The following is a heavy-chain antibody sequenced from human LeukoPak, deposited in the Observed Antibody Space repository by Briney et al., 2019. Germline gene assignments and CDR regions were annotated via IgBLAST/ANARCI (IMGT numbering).Heavy chain of an antibody. D-gene: IGHD3-22*01. Sequence: PGGSLRLSCAASGFTFSSYAMSWVRQAPGKGLEWVSAISGSGGSTYYADSVKGRFTISRDNSKNTLYLQMNSLRAEDTAVYYCAKVGGASITMIVVVKYYFDYWGQGTLVTVSS. J-gene: IGHJ4*02. CDR3: AKVGGASITMIVVVKYYFDY. V-gene: IGHV3-23*01. CDR2: ISGSGGST. CDR1: GFTFSSYA.